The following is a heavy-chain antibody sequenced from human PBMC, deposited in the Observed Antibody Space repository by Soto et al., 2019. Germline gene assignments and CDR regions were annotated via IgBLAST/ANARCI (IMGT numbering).Heavy chain of an antibody. CDR3: ARGDFGMII. J-gene: IGHJ4*02. V-gene: IGHV3-21*01. CDR1: GFTFSSYS. Sequence: VQLVESGGGLVKPGGSLRLSCAASGFTFSSYSMNWVRQAPGKGLEWASSISSSGSYMYYADSMKGRFTISRDNAKNSLYLQMNSLRADDTAVYYCARGDFGMIIWGQGTLVTVSS. D-gene: IGHD3-3*01. CDR2: ISSSGSYM.